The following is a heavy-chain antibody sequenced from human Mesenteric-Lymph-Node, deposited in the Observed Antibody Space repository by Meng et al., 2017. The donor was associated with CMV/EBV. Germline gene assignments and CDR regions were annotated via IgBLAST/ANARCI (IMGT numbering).Heavy chain of an antibody. Sequence: GESLKISCAASGFTFDDYGMNWVRQAPGKGLEWVSGINWNGGSTGYADSVKGRFTISRDNSKNTLFLQMNSLRAEDTALYFCARGEMTTPPAEYFHHWGQGTLVTVSS. CDR3: ARGEMTTPPAEYFHH. CDR1: GFTFDDYG. J-gene: IGHJ1*01. CDR2: INWNGGST. D-gene: IGHD5-24*01. V-gene: IGHV3-20*04.